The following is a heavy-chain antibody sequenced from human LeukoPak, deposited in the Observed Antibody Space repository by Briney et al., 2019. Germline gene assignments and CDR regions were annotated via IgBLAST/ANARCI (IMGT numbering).Heavy chain of an antibody. J-gene: IGHJ4*02. CDR3: ARGSSIVGATLPFDY. CDR1: GGSISSSSYY. D-gene: IGHD1-26*01. Sequence: PSETLSLTCTVSGGSISSSSYYWGWIRQPPGKGLEWIGSIYYSGSTNYNPSLKSRVTISVDTSKNQFSLKLSSVTAADTAVYYCARGSSIVGATLPFDYWGQGTLVTVSS. V-gene: IGHV4-39*07. CDR2: IYYSGST.